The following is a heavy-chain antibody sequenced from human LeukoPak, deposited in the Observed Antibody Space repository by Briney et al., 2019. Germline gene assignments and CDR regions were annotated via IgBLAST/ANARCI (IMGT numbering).Heavy chain of an antibody. J-gene: IGHJ3*02. CDR2: INQDASEK. D-gene: IGHD3-22*01. Sequence: GGSLRLSCVASGFTFSRYAMNWVRQAPGKGLEWVANINQDASEKYHVDSVKGRFTISRDNAKNSLYLQMNSLRAEDTAVYYCANTMTGAFDIWGQGTMVTVSS. CDR1: GFTFSRYA. V-gene: IGHV3-7*05. CDR3: ANTMTGAFDI.